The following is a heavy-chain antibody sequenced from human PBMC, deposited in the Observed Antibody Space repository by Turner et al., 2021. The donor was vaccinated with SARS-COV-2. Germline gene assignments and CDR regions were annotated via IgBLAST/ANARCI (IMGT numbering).Heavy chain of an antibody. Sequence: EVQLVESGGGLVQPGGSLSLPCAASGFTFSSYSMNWVRQAPGKGLEWVSYISSSSSTIYYADSVKGRFTISRDNAKNSLYLQMNSLRAEDTAVYYCARDLGSIAVANWGQGTLVTVSS. J-gene: IGHJ4*02. CDR3: ARDLGSIAVAN. CDR2: ISSSSSTI. D-gene: IGHD6-19*01. CDR1: GFTFSSYS. V-gene: IGHV3-48*01.